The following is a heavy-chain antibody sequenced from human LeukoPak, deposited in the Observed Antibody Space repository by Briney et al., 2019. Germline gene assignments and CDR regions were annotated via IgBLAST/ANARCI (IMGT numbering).Heavy chain of an antibody. D-gene: IGHD2-21*02. CDR3: ARLKLEVVTAIYWFDP. CDR1: GGSFSGYY. J-gene: IGHJ5*02. CDR2: INHSGST. V-gene: IGHV4-34*01. Sequence: RPSETLSLTCAVYGGSFSGYYWSWIRQPPGKGLEWIGEINHSGSTNYNPSLKSRVTISVDTPKNQFSLKLSSVTAADTAVYYCARLKLEVVTAIYWFDPWGQGTLVTVSS.